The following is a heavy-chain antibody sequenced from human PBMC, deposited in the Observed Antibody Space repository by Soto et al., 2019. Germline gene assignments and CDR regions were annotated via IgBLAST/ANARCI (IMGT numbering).Heavy chain of an antibody. J-gene: IGHJ4*02. CDR3: AKDKSGGATQLDF. CDR1: GFTFSNYG. D-gene: IGHD1-26*01. CDR2: ISFDGNDK. V-gene: IGHV3-30*18. Sequence: QVQLVESGGGVVQPGRSLRLSCSTSGFTFSNYGMHWVRQAPGKGLEWVAVISFDGNDKYYADSVKGRFTLSRDNFKHTLYLHMTTLRAEDTAMYSCAKDKSGGATQLDFWGQRHRVTFS.